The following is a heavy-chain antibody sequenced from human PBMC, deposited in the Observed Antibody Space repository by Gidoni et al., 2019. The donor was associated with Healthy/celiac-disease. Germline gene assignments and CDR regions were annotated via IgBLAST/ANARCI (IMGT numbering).Heavy chain of an antibody. CDR2: ISSSSSTI. D-gene: IGHD2-15*01. CDR1: GFTFSSYS. Sequence: EVQLVESGGGLVQPGGSLRLPCAASGFTFSSYSTNWVRQAPWKGLEWVSYISSSSSTIYYADSVKGRFTISRDNAKNSLYLQMNSLRAEDTAVYYCASDWWGSAFVYWGQGTLVTVSS. CDR3: ASDWWGSAFVY. V-gene: IGHV3-48*04. J-gene: IGHJ4*02.